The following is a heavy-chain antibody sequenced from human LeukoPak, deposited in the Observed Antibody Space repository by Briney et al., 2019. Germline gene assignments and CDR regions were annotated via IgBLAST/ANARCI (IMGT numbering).Heavy chain of an antibody. Sequence: GGSLRLSCAASGFTFSNFAMSWVRQAPGKGLEWVSYISSSSSTIYYADSVKGRFTISRDNAKNSLYLQMNTLKIDDTAVYYCTRLSGGAASGVPGARWGQGTLVTVSS. D-gene: IGHD6-19*01. J-gene: IGHJ4*02. CDR2: ISSSSSTI. CDR1: GFTFSNFA. V-gene: IGHV3-48*01. CDR3: TRLSGGAASGVPGAR.